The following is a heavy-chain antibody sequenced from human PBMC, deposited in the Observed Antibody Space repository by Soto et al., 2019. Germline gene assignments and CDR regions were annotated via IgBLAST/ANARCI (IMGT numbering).Heavy chain of an antibody. Sequence: QVQLVQSGADVKKPGSSVKVSCKASGGTFSSYAISWVRQAPGQGLEWMGGIIPIFGTTNYAQKFQGRVTITADESTSTAYMELSSLRDEDTAVYYCAIGVAVAGTRIDQYYYGMDIWGQGTTVTVSS. V-gene: IGHV1-69*01. CDR1: GGTFSSYA. J-gene: IGHJ6*02. CDR3: AIGVAVAGTRIDQYYYGMDI. CDR2: IIPIFGTT. D-gene: IGHD6-19*01.